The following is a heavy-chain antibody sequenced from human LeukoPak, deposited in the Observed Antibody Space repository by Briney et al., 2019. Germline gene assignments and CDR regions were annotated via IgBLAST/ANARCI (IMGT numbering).Heavy chain of an antibody. V-gene: IGHV3-23*01. CDR1: GFTFSTYA. Sequence: GGSLRLSCAASGFTFSTYAMTWVRQAPGKGLEWVSSISTSGGTTYYADSVKGRFTISRDSSKNTLYLQMNSLRAEDTAVYYCAKDLYGSGKIGYSDYWGQGTLVTVSS. CDR3: AKDLYGSGKIGYSDY. D-gene: IGHD3-10*01. J-gene: IGHJ4*02. CDR2: ISTSGGTT.